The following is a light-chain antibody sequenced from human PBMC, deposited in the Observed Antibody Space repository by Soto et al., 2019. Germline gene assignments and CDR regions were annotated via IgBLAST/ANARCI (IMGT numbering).Light chain of an antibody. J-gene: IGKJ5*01. Sequence: EIVMTQSPATLSVSPGERATLSCRASQSVSTNLAWYQQKPGQAPRLLIYGASTRATGIPARFSGSGSGTEFTLTISSLQSEDFAVYSCQQYNNWPASITFGQGTRLEIK. CDR3: QQYNNWPASIT. CDR2: GAS. CDR1: QSVSTN. V-gene: IGKV3-15*01.